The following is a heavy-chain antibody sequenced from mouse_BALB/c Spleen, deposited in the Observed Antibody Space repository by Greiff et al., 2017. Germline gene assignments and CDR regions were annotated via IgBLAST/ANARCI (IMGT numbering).Heavy chain of an antibody. J-gene: IGHJ2*01. Sequence: EVKLEESGGGLVKPGGSLKLSCAASGFTFSSYAMSWVRQSPEKRLEWVAEISSGGSYTYYPDTVTGRFTISRDNAKNTLYLEMSSLRSEDTAMYYCARKGDYYGLFDYWGQGTTLTVSS. V-gene: IGHV5-9-4*01. CDR3: ARKGDYYGLFDY. CDR2: ISSGGSYT. D-gene: IGHD1-2*01. CDR1: GFTFSSYA.